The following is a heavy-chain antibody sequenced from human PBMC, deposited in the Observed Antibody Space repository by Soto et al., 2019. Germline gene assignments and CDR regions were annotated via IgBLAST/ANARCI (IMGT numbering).Heavy chain of an antibody. Sequence: QVQLVESGGGVVQPGRSLRLSCAASGFTFSSYGMHWVRQAPGKGLEWVAVISYDGSNKYYADSVKGRFTISRDNSKNTLYLQMNSLRAEDTAVYYCAKGKDLGYRYEIDYWGQGTLVTVSS. V-gene: IGHV3-30*18. D-gene: IGHD5-18*01. J-gene: IGHJ4*02. CDR2: ISYDGSNK. CDR1: GFTFSSYG. CDR3: AKGKDLGYRYEIDY.